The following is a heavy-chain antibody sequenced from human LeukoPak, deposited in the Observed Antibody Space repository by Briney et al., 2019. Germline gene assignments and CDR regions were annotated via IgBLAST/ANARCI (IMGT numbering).Heavy chain of an antibody. J-gene: IGHJ5*02. CDR3: AHTTYGGSVGWFDP. CDR1: GGSVSNYYW. CDR2: IYWDDDD. D-gene: IGHD5-12*01. Sequence: TLSLTCSVSGGSVSNYYWSWIRQPPGRALEWLALIYWDDDDRYSPSLETRLTITKDTSKNQVVLTMTNMDPVDTATYYCAHTTYGGSVGWFDPWAREPWSPSPQ. V-gene: IGHV2-5*08.